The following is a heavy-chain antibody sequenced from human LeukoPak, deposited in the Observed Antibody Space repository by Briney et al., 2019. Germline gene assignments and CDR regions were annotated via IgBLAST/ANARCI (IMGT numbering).Heavy chain of an antibody. J-gene: IGHJ4*02. D-gene: IGHD6-19*01. CDR3: ARAGGWYRNGYFDY. CDR1: GGTFSSYA. Sequence: SVKVSCKASGGTFSSYAISWVRQAPGQGLEWMGGIIPIFGTTNCAQKFQGRVTITADKSTSTAYMELSSLRSEDTAVYYCARAGGWYRNGYFDYWGQGTLVTVSS. CDR2: IIPIFGTT. V-gene: IGHV1-69*06.